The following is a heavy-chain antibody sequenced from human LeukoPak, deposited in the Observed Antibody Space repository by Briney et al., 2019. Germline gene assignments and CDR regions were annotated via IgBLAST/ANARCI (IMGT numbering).Heavy chain of an antibody. V-gene: IGHV3-23*01. J-gene: IGHJ4*02. D-gene: IGHD3-16*01. CDR3: ARGFWGWEVDY. CDR2: IGGSGGTT. Sequence: GGTLRLSCAASGFTFSSYGMSWVRQAPGKGLEWVSTIGGSGGTTYYADSVKGLFTISRDNAKNTLYLQMSSLRAEDTAVYYCARGFWGWEVDYWGQGTLVTVSS. CDR1: GFTFSSYG.